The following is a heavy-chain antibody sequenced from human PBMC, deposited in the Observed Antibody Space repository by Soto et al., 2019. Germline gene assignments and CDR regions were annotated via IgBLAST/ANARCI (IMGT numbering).Heavy chain of an antibody. CDR2: ISGSGGST. Sequence: DVQLLESGGGLVQPGGSLRLSCSASGFTFSNYAISWVRRIPGKGLEWVSAISGSGGSTSYEDSVKGRFTISRDNSKSTLYLQMNSLRVDDTAVYYCAKGSPYSGTYFHPWGQGTLVTVSS. D-gene: IGHD1-26*01. CDR3: AKGSPYSGTYFHP. CDR1: GFTFSNYA. J-gene: IGHJ5*02. V-gene: IGHV3-23*01.